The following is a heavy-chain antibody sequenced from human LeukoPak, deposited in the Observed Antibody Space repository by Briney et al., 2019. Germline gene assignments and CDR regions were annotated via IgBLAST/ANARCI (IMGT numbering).Heavy chain of an antibody. CDR1: GGSISSGSYY. CDR2: IYYSGST. Sequence: PSETLSLTCTVSGGSISSGSYYWSWIRQPPGKGLEWIGYIYYSGSTNYYPSLKSRITISVDTSKYQFSLKLSSVTAADTAVYYCARDLGYSSSWYGNNWFDPWGQGTLVTVSS. CDR3: ARDLGYSSSWYGNNWFDP. D-gene: IGHD6-13*01. V-gene: IGHV4-61*01. J-gene: IGHJ5*02.